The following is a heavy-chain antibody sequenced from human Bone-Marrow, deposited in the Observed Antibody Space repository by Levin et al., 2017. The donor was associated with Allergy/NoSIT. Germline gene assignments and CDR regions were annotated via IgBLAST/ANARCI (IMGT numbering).Heavy chain of an antibody. Sequence: ETLSLTCAASGFTFSSYAMTWVRQAPGKGLEWVSAISGSGGSTYYADSVKGRFTISRDNSKNTLYLQMNSLRAEDTAVYYCAKDQGITMIVVVIDYWGQGTLVTVSS. J-gene: IGHJ4*02. CDR3: AKDQGITMIVVVIDY. V-gene: IGHV3-23*01. D-gene: IGHD3-22*01. CDR1: GFTFSSYA. CDR2: ISGSGGST.